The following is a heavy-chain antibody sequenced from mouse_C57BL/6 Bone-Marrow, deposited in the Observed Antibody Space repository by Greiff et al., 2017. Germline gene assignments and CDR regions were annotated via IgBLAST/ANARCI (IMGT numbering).Heavy chain of an antibody. CDR2: ISSGGSYT. D-gene: IGHD2-2*01. Sequence: EVQVVESGGDLVKPGGSLKLSCAASGFTFSSYGMSWVRQTPDKRLEWVATISSGGSYTYYPDSVKGRFTISRDNAKNTLYLHMSSLKSEDTAIYFSASLWLRSWFAYWGQGTLVTVSA. V-gene: IGHV5-6*01. CDR1: GFTFSSYG. CDR3: ASLWLRSWFAY. J-gene: IGHJ3*01.